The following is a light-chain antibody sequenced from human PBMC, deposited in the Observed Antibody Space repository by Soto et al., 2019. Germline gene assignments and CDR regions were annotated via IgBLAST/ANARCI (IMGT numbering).Light chain of an antibody. CDR1: SSDVGGYNY. V-gene: IGLV2-14*01. CDR2: EVS. Sequence: LTQPASVSGSPGQSITISCTGTSSDVGGYNYVSWYQQHPGKAPKLMIYEVSNRPSGVSNRFSGSKSGNTASLTISGLQAEDEADYYCSSYTSRSTNFVFGNGTKVTV. CDR3: SSYTSRSTNFV. J-gene: IGLJ1*01.